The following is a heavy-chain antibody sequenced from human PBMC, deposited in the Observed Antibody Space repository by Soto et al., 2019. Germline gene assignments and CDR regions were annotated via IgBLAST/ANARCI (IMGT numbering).Heavy chain of an antibody. D-gene: IGHD6-13*01. CDR3: AREPYSSSWYYYYYGMDV. Sequence: TLSLTCTVSGGSVSSGSYYWSWIRQPPGKGLEWIGYIYYSGSTNYNPSLKSRVTISVDTSKNQFSLKLSSVTAADTAVYYCAREPYSSSWYYYYYGMDVWGQGTTVTVS. V-gene: IGHV4-61*01. CDR2: IYYSGST. CDR1: GGSVSSGSYY. J-gene: IGHJ6*02.